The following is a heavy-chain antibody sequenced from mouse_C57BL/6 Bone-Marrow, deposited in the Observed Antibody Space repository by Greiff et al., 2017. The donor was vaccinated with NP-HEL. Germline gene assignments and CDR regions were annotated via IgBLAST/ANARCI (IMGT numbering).Heavy chain of an antibody. Sequence: VQLQQSGAELVRPGASVKLSCTASGFNIKDDYMHWVKQRPEQGLEWIGWIDPENGDTEYASKFQGKATITADTSSNTAYLQLSSLTSEDTAVYYCTYAYYYGSSFYWYFDVWGTGTTVTVSS. CDR3: TYAYYYGSSFYWYFDV. J-gene: IGHJ1*03. CDR2: IDPENGDT. CDR1: GFNIKDDY. D-gene: IGHD1-1*01. V-gene: IGHV14-4*01.